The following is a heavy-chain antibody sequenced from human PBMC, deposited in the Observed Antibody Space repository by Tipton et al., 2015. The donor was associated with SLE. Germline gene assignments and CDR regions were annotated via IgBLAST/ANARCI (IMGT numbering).Heavy chain of an antibody. Sequence: TLSLTCTVSADSITSHYWSWIRQHPGRGLEWIGYIYYSGSTSYNPSLKSRVTISVDTSKNQFSLRLSSVTAADTAVYYCVRRAWLRFNWFDPWGQGTLVTVSS. D-gene: IGHD5-12*01. CDR3: VRRAWLRFNWFDP. V-gene: IGHV4-31*03. CDR1: ADSITSHY. J-gene: IGHJ5*02. CDR2: IYYSGST.